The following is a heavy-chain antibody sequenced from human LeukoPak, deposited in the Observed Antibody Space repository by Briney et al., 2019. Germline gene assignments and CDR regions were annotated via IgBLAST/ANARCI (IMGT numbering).Heavy chain of an antibody. D-gene: IGHD3-22*01. CDR3: AREGRTYYYDSSGYWPYDY. CDR2: INPNSGGT. Sequence: ASVKVSCRASGYTFTGYYMHWVRQAPGQGLEWMGWINPNSGGTNYAQKFQARVTMTRDTSISTAYMELSRLRSDDTAVYYCAREGRTYYYDSSGYWPYDYWGQGTLVTVSP. CDR1: GYTFTGYY. J-gene: IGHJ4*02. V-gene: IGHV1-2*02.